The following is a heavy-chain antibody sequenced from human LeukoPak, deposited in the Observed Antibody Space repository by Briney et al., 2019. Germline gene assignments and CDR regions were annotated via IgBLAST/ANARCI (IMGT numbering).Heavy chain of an antibody. V-gene: IGHV3-23*01. CDR2: IFGSGDNA. D-gene: IGHD6-19*01. J-gene: IGHJ4*02. Sequence: GGSLRLSCAASGFTFNNYAMYWVRQAPGKGLEWVSGIFGSGDNAHYADSVNGRFTISRDNSKNTVYLQMASLRVEDTAVYYCGKTTVGYSSGRYPGWPVDYWGQGILVTVSS. CDR3: GKTTVGYSSGRYPGWPVDY. CDR1: GFTFNNYA.